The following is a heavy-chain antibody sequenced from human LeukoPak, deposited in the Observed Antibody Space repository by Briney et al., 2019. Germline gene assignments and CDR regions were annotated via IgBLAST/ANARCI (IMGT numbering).Heavy chain of an antibody. J-gene: IGHJ4*02. CDR2: ISSSGTT. V-gene: IGHV4-39*01. CDR3: ARQDVRGETYFSLY. Sequence: SETLSLTSTVSGDSISSNDYYWGWIRQPPGKGLEWIGSISSSGTTYYNPSLKSRVTISVDTSKNEFSLKERSVTVADTAIYFCARQDVRGETYFSLYWGQGTLVTVSS. D-gene: IGHD2/OR15-2a*01. CDR1: GDSISSNDYY.